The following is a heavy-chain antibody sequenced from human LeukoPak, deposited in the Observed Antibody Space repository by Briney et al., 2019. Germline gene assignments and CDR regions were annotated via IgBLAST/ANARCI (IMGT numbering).Heavy chain of an antibody. CDR3: ARPSGSYYDNAFDI. CDR2: IYPGDSDT. J-gene: IGHJ3*02. D-gene: IGHD1-26*01. V-gene: IGHV5-51*01. CDR1: GYSFTTYW. Sequence: GESLKISGKGYGYSFTTYWIGWVRQMPGKGLEWMGIIYPGDSDTRYSSSFQGQVTISADKSISTAYLQWSSLKASDTAMYYCARPSGSYYDNAFDIWGQGTMVTVSS.